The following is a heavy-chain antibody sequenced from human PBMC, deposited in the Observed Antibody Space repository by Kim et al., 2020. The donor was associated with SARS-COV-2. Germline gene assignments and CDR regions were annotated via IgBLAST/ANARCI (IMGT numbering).Heavy chain of an antibody. V-gene: IGHV3-30*01. CDR3: ARDGEEGAFDI. CDR2: K. J-gene: IGHJ3*02. Sequence: KYYADSVKGRFTISRDNSKNTLYLRMNSLRAEDTAVYYCARDGEEGAFDIWGQGTMVTVSS.